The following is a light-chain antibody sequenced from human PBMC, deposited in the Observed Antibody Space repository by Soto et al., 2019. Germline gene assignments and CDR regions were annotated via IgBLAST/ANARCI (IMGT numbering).Light chain of an antibody. CDR3: SSYTSSTSL. CDR1: NSDVGGDNH. CDR2: DVS. V-gene: IGLV2-14*03. J-gene: IGLJ2*01. Sequence: QSALTQPASVSGSLGQTITISCTGINSDVGGDNHVSWYQQHPDKAPKLIIYDVSNRPSGVSNRFSGSKSGNTASLTISGLQTEDEAHYYCSSYTSSTSLFGGGTKLTVL.